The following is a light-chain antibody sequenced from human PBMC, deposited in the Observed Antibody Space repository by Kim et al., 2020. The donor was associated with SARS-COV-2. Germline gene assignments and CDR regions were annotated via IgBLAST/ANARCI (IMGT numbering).Light chain of an antibody. V-gene: IGLV3-1*01. Sequence: SYELTQPPSVSVSPVQTASITCSGDNLGDKYACWYQQRPGQSPVLVIYQDSKRPSGIPERFSGSNSGNTATLTISGTQAMDEADYYCQAWDSSTGVFGGGTQLTV. CDR3: QAWDSSTGV. CDR1: NLGDKY. J-gene: IGLJ3*02. CDR2: QDS.